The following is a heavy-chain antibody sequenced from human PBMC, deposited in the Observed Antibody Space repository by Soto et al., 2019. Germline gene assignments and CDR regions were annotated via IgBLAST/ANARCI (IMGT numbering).Heavy chain of an antibody. CDR3: XXXXXXXXIGY. J-gene: IGHJ4*02. Sequence: EVQLVESGGGLVQPGGSLRLSCAASGFTFSSYWMHWVRQGPGKGLVWVSRINTDGSSTTYADSVKGRFTISRDNAKNTLYLQMNSLRAEDTAVXXXXXXXXXXXIGYWGQGTLVTVSS. V-gene: IGHV3-74*01. CDR2: INTDGSST. CDR1: GFTFSSYW.